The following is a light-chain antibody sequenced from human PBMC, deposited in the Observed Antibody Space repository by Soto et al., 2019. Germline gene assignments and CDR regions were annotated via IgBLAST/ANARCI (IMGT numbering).Light chain of an antibody. CDR3: CSYAGTKYYV. CDR1: SSDIGRYEF. CDR2: EVT. V-gene: IGLV2-8*01. J-gene: IGLJ1*01. Sequence: QSALTRPPSASGSLGQSVTISCTGTSSDIGRYEFVSWYQHHPGKAPKLIIYEVTERPSGVPDRFSGSKSGNTASLTVSGLQADDEADYFCCSYAGTKYYVFGTGTKLTVL.